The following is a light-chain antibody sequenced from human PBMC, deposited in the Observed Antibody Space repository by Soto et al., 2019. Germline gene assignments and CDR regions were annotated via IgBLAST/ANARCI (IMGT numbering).Light chain of an antibody. CDR1: SSDVGHYNY. V-gene: IGLV2-8*01. CDR3: SSYAGSSNWV. CDR2: EVS. J-gene: IGLJ2*01. Sequence: QSALTQPPSASGSPGQSVTISCTGTSSDVGHYNYVSWYQQHPGKAPKLMIYEVSKRPSGVPDRFSGSKSGNTASLTVSGLVAEDQADYYCSSYAGSSNWVFGRGTKLTVL.